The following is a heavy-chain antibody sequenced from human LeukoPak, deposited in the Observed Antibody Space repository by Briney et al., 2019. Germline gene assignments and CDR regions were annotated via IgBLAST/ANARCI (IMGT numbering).Heavy chain of an antibody. CDR1: GFTFTDYY. D-gene: IGHD2-21*02. J-gene: IGHJ4*02. CDR2: ISSSGSTI. V-gene: IGHV3-11*04. CDR3: ARTYCGGDCYSFAPFDY. Sequence: GGSLRLSCAASGFTFTDYYMSWIRQAPGKGLEWVSYISSSGSTIYYADSVKGRFTISRDNAKNSLYLQMNSLRAEDTAVYYCARTYCGGDCYSFAPFDYWGQGTLVTVSS.